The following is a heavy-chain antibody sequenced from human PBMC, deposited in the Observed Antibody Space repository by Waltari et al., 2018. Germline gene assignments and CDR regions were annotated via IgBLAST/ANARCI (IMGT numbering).Heavy chain of an antibody. D-gene: IGHD5-12*01. J-gene: IGHJ4*02. CDR3: ATLWLRAAPFDY. CDR2: VVPEAGAP. Sequence: EVQLVQSGAEVKKPGATVKISCKVSGYTFTDYYMHWVQQAPGKGLEWMGLVVPEAGAPIYAETFQGRVPIPADTSTDTAYMELSSLTSEDPAVYYCATLWLRAAPFDYWGQGPLVTVSS. V-gene: IGHV1-69-2*01. CDR1: GYTFTDYY.